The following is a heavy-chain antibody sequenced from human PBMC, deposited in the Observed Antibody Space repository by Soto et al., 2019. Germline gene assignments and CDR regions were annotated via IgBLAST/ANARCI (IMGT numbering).Heavy chain of an antibody. V-gene: IGHV3-64*01. D-gene: IGHD5-12*01. J-gene: IGHJ4*02. CDR1: GFTFSRYA. CDR3: ARGGRGYEFDC. CDR2: ISSNGGST. Sequence: EVQLVESGGGLVQPGGSLRLSCAASGFTFSRYAMHWVRQAPGKGLQYVSAISSNGGSTDYANSVKGRFTISRDTSKNTLYLQMVSLRAEDMAVYSCARGGRGYEFDCWGQGTLVTVSS.